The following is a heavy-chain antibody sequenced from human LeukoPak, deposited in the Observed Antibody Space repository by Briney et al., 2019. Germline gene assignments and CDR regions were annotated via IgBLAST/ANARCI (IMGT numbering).Heavy chain of an antibody. J-gene: IGHJ4*02. CDR3: ARDYSGAGTVGATSGY. Sequence: PSETLSLTCAVYGGSFSGYYWSWIRQPPGKGLEWIGEINHSGSTNYNPSLKSRVTMSVDTSKNQFSLKLRSVTAADTAVYYCARDYSGAGTVGATSGYWGQGTLVTVSS. D-gene: IGHD1-26*01. CDR2: INHSGST. V-gene: IGHV4-34*01. CDR1: GGSFSGYY.